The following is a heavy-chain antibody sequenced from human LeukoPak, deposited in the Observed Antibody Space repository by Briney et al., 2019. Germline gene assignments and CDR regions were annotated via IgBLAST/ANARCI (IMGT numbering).Heavy chain of an antibody. D-gene: IGHD2-2*01. CDR1: GFTFGDYA. V-gene: IGHV3-49*04. J-gene: IGHJ4*02. Sequence: PGGSLRLSCTASGFTFGDYAMSWVRQAPGKGLEWVGFIRSKAYGGTTEYAASVKGRFTISRDDSKSIAYLQMNSLRAEDTAMYYCARDRRRVVPVANLGDYWGQGTLVTVSS. CDR2: IRSKAYGGTT. CDR3: ARDRRRVVPVANLGDY.